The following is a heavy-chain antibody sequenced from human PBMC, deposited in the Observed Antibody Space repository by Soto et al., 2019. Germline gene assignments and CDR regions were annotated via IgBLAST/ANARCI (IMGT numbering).Heavy chain of an antibody. Sequence: SETLSLTCTVSGGSISSSSYYWGWIRQPPGKGLEWIGSIYYSGSTYYNPSLKSRVTISVDTSKNQFSLKLSSVTAADTAVYYCARRDLFDYWGQGTLVTVS. D-gene: IGHD3-10*02. CDR3: ARRDLFDY. V-gene: IGHV4-39*01. CDR1: GGSISSSSYY. CDR2: IYYSGST. J-gene: IGHJ4*02.